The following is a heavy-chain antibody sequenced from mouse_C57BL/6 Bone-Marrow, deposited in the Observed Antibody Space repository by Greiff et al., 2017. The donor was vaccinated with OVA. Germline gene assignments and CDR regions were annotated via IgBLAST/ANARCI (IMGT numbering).Heavy chain of an antibody. D-gene: IGHD1-1*01. CDR3: ARRGITTVVARYFDV. V-gene: IGHV1-18*01. CDR2: INPNNGGT. CDR1: GYTFTDYN. J-gene: IGHJ1*03. Sequence: VQLQQSGPELVKPGASVKIPCKASGYTFTDYNMDWVKQSHGKSLEWIGDINPNNGGTIYNQKFKGKATLTVDKSSSTAYMELRSLTSEDTAVYYCARRGITTVVARYFDVWGTGTTVTVSS.